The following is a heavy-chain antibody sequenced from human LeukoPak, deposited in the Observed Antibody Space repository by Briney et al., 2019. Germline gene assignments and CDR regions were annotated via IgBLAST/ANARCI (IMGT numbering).Heavy chain of an antibody. CDR2: IWFDGSRE. D-gene: IGHD3-10*01. CDR1: GFTFSSFG. V-gene: IGHV3-33*06. Sequence: GKSLRLSCAASGFTFSSFGMHWVRQAPDKGLEWVAVIWFDGSREFYADSVKGRFTISRDNSKNTLYLQMNSLRAEDTAVYYCAKESGRGVVDYWGQGTLVTVSS. J-gene: IGHJ4*02. CDR3: AKESGRGVVDY.